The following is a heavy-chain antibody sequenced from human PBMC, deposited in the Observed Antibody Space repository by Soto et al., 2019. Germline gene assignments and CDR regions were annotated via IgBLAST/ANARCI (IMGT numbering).Heavy chain of an antibody. Sequence: QVQLVQSGGEVKKPGASVKVSCKASGYSFTTYGISWVRQAPGQGLEWMGWISAYNGNTNFAQNLQDRVIMTTDTSTSTAYMELRSLRSDDTAVYYCARAAYDILTGYYNGGAFDVWGQGTMVTVSS. J-gene: IGHJ3*01. CDR3: ARAAYDILTGYYNGGAFDV. CDR2: ISAYNGNT. CDR1: GYSFTTYG. V-gene: IGHV1-18*01. D-gene: IGHD3-9*01.